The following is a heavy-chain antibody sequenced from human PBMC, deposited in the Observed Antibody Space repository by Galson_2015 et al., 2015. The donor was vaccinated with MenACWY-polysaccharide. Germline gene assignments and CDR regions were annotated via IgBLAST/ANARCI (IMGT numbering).Heavy chain of an antibody. CDR1: GFTFGTYW. J-gene: IGHJ3*01. Sequence: SLRLSCAASGFTFGTYWVHWVRQAPGEGLVWVSRINTDGSSTSYADSVKGRFTVSRDNAKNTVYLQMNSLRAEDTAVYYCARDPHCGAGCSIHDAFDVGGRGTKVTVSS. V-gene: IGHV3-74*01. D-gene: IGHD2-21*02. CDR2: INTDGSST. CDR3: ARDPHCGAGCSIHDAFDV.